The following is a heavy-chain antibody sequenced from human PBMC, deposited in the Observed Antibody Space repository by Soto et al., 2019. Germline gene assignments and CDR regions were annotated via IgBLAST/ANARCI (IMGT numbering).Heavy chain of an antibody. CDR1: GYTFTSYA. D-gene: IGHD3-3*01. CDR2: INAGNGNT. CDR3: AIPRSTIFGVVIMRAFDI. J-gene: IGHJ3*02. Sequence: QVQLVQSGAEVKKPGASVKVSCKASGYTFTSYAMHWVRQAPGQRLEWMGWINAGNGNTKYSQKFQGRVTITRDPSASTAYMELSSLRSEDTAVYYGAIPRSTIFGVVIMRAFDIWGQGTMVTVSS. V-gene: IGHV1-3*01.